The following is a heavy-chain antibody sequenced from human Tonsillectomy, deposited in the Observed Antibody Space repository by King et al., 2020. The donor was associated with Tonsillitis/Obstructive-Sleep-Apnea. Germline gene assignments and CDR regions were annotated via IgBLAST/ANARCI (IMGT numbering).Heavy chain of an antibody. CDR2: IVVGSGNT. CDR3: ATNATHSGSYSIFDY. Sequence: VQLVESGPEVKKPGTSVKVSCKASVFTFTRSAVQWVRQARGQRLEWIGWIVVGSGNTNYAQKFQERVTITRAMSTSTAYMELSSLRSEDTAMYYCATNATHSGSYSIFDYWGQGTLVTVSS. J-gene: IGHJ4*02. CDR1: VFTFTRSA. V-gene: IGHV1-58*01. D-gene: IGHD1-26*01.